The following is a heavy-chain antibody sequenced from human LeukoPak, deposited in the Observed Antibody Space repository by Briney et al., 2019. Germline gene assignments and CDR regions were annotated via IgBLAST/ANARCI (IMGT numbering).Heavy chain of an antibody. CDR1: GFTFSNYG. J-gene: IGHJ4*02. CDR2: VRYDETTK. V-gene: IGHV3-30*02. CDR3: AKDVPVAYFDY. D-gene: IGHD2-2*01. Sequence: PGGSLRLSCAASGFTFSNYGMHWVRQAPGKGLEWVAFVRYDETTKFYADSVKGRFTISRDNSKTTLYLQMNSLRAEDTAVYYCAKDVPVAYFDYWGQGTLVTVSS.